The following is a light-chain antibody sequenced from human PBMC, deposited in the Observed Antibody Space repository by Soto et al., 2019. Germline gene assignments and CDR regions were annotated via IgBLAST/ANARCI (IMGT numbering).Light chain of an antibody. J-gene: IGKJ4*01. CDR3: QQYGSSPPLT. Sequence: EIVLTQSPGTLSLSPGERATLSCRASQSVSRSFLAWYQQKPGQAPRLLIYGASSRAPGIPDRFSGGGSGTDFTLTISRLEPEDFAVYYCQQYGSSPPLTFGGGTKVDIK. CDR2: GAS. V-gene: IGKV3-20*01. CDR1: QSVSRSF.